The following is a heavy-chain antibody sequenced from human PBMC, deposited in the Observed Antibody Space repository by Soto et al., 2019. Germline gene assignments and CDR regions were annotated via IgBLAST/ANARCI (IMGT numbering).Heavy chain of an antibody. CDR3: ASDYRKTHLGMDV. CDR2: FSPMSGTA. Sequence: QVQLVQSGTEVKKPGTSVTVSCKAVGYTFRNFFISWVRQAPGRGLEWMGGFSPMSGTANYAQKFQGRVTLTADESTATAYMEVSSLNSEDTAVYYCASDYRKTHLGMDVWGQGTPVIVSS. V-gene: IGHV1-69*01. CDR1: GYTFRNFF. J-gene: IGHJ6*02. D-gene: IGHD3-16*02.